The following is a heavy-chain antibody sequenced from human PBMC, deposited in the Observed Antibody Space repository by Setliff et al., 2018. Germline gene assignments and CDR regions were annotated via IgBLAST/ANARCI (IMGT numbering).Heavy chain of an antibody. D-gene: IGHD3-16*01. CDR2: IYPGDSDT. J-gene: IGHJ2*01. V-gene: IGHV5-51*01. CDR3: ARFEGYVNWYFDL. CDR1: GYSFSSYW. Sequence: GESLKISCKGSGYSFSSYWIGWVRQMPGKGLEWMGIIYPGDSDTRYSPSFQGQVTISADKSISTAYLQWSSLKASDTAMYYCARFEGYVNWYFDLWGRGTLVTVSS.